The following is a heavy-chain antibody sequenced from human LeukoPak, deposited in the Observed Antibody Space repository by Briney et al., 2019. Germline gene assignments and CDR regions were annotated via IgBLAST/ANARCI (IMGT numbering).Heavy chain of an antibody. Sequence: SETLSLTCTVYGGSFSGYHWSWIRQPPGKGLEWIGENDRSGTTNYNPSLKSRVTISVDTTMNHFSLKLSSVTAADTAVYYCARDTKNWGQGTLVTVSS. D-gene: IGHD1-1*01. CDR1: GGSFSGYH. V-gene: IGHV4-34*01. CDR3: ARDTKN. J-gene: IGHJ4*02. CDR2: NDRSGTT.